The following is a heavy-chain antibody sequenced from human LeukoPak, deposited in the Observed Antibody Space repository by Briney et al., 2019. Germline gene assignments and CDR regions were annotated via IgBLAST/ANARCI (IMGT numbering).Heavy chain of an antibody. CDR3: ASAVGSGYRWT. D-gene: IGHD3-22*01. J-gene: IGHJ5*02. V-gene: IGHV3-53*01. Sequence: GGSLRLSCAPPGFILSCNYMSTVRQAPGKGLEWVSVIYSGGSTYYADSVKGRFTISRDNSKNTLYLQMNSLRAEDTAIYYCASAVGSGYRWTCGQGTLVTVSS. CDR1: GFILSCNY. CDR2: IYSGGST.